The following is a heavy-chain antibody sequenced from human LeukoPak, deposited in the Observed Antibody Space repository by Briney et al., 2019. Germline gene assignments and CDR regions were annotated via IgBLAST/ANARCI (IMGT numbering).Heavy chain of an antibody. CDR3: ASMSSSSSPADY. J-gene: IGHJ4*02. V-gene: IGHV4-34*01. Sequence: SETLSLTCAVYGGSFSGYYWSWIRQPPGKGLDWIGEINHSGSTNYNPSLKSRVTISVDTSKNQFSLKLSSVTAADTAVYYCASMSSSSSPADYWGQGTLVTVSS. D-gene: IGHD6-6*01. CDR2: INHSGST. CDR1: GGSFSGYY.